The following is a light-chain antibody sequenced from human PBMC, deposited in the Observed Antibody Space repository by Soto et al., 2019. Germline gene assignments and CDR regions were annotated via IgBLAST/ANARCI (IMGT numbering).Light chain of an antibody. CDR1: QRVSSSY. V-gene: IGKV3-20*01. J-gene: IGKJ1*01. CDR2: GTS. CDR3: QQYGNSPTWT. Sequence: EIVLTQSPGTLSLSPGERATLSCRASQRVSSSYLAWYQEKPGQAPRLLIYGTSSRATGIPDRLSGSGSGTDFTLTISRLEPEDVAVYYCQQYGNSPTWTFGQGTKVEIK.